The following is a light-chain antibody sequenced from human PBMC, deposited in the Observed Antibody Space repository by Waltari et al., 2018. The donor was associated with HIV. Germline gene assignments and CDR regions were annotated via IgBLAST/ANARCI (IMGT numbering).Light chain of an antibody. V-gene: IGLV3-1*01. Sequence: TQPPSVSVSSGHTISVTCTGDNLADKYPCWYQKKPGQPPLFLVYQGSGRPSGIPERFSASRSANTATLTIRGAQPVDEAEYFCQAWDANSVIFGGGTALSVL. J-gene: IGLJ2*01. CDR1: NLADKY. CDR3: QAWDANSVI. CDR2: QGS.